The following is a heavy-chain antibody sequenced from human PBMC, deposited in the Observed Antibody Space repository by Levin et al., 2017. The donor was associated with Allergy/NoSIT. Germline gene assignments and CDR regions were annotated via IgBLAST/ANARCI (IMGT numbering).Heavy chain of an antibody. D-gene: IGHD4-23*01. CDR1: GYTFTSYD. V-gene: IGHV1-8*01. Sequence: GESLKISCKASGYTFTSYDINWVRQATGQGLEWMGWMNPNSGNTGYAQKFQGRVTMTRNTSISTAYMELSSLRSEDTAVYYCALEVRYGGTYYYYYGMDVWGQGTTVTVSS. J-gene: IGHJ6*02. CDR2: MNPNSGNT. CDR3: ALEVRYGGTYYYYYGMDV.